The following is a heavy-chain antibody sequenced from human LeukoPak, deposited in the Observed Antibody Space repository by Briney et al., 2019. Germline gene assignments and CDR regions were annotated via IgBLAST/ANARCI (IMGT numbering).Heavy chain of an antibody. D-gene: IGHD3-16*01. Sequence: GGSLRLSCAASGFTFSSYGMSWVRQAPGKGLEWVSAISGSGGSTYYADSVKGRFTIPRDNSKNTLYLQMNSLRAADTAVYYCARGFGERFSNFNYWGQGALVTVSS. CDR2: ISGSGGST. J-gene: IGHJ4*02. V-gene: IGHV3-23*01. CDR3: ARGFGERFSNFNY. CDR1: GFTFSSYG.